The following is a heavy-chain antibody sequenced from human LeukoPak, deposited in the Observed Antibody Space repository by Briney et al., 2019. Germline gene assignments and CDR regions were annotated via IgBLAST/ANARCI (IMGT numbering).Heavy chain of an antibody. V-gene: IGHV1-24*01. CDR3: ATGGGNKAHITMIVE. CDR2: FDPEDGET. J-gene: IGHJ4*02. Sequence: ASVKVSCKVSGYTLTELSMHWVRQAPGKGLEWMGGFDPEDGETIYAQKFQGRVAMTEDTSTDTAYMELSGLRSEDTAVYYCATGGGNKAHITMIVEWGQGTLVTVSS. D-gene: IGHD3-22*01. CDR1: GYTLTELS.